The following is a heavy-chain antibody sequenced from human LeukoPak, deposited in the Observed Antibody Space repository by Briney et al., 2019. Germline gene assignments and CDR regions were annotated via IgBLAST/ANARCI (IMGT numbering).Heavy chain of an antibody. Sequence: SETLSLTCTVSGRSISSYYWSWIRQPPGKGLEWVGYIYYSGSTNYNPSLKSRVTISVDTSKNQFSLELSSVTAADTAVYYCARGDYDILNGHNWFDPWGQGTLVTVSS. J-gene: IGHJ5*02. D-gene: IGHD3-9*01. CDR2: IYYSGST. CDR3: ARGDYDILNGHNWFDP. CDR1: GRSISSYY. V-gene: IGHV4-59*01.